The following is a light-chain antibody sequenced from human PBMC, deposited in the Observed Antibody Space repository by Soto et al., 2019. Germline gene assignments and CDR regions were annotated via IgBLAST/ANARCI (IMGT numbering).Light chain of an antibody. J-gene: IGKJ1*01. CDR2: AAS. CDR3: QQYYSYPWT. V-gene: IGKV1-8*01. CDR1: QGISIY. Sequence: AIRMTQSTSSLSESTGDRVTITCRASQGISIYLAWYQQKPGKAPKLLIYAASTLQSGVPSRFSGSGSGTDFTLTISCLQSEDFATYYCQQYYSYPWTFGQGTKVEIK.